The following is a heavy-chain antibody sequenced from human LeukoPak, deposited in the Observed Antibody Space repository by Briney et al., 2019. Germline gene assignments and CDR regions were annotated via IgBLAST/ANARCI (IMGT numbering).Heavy chain of an antibody. CDR3: ARTLAAAVTNWFDP. CDR2: IIPILGIA. J-gene: IGHJ5*02. V-gene: IGHV1-69*02. Sequence: ASVKVSCKASGGTFSSYTISWVRQAPGQGLEWMGRIIPILGIADYAQKFQGRVTITADKSTSTAYMELSSLRSEDTAVYYCARTLAAAVTNWFDPWGQGTLVTVSS. D-gene: IGHD6-13*01. CDR1: GGTFSSYT.